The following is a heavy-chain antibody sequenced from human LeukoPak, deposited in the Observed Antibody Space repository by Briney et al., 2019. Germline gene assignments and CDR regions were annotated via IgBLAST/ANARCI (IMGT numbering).Heavy chain of an antibody. V-gene: IGHV4-61*02. CDR3: ARDLSPLLFGVVISQGGFDP. Sequence: SQTLSLTCTVSGGSISSGSYYWSWIRQPAGKGLEWFGRIYTSGSTNYNPSLKSRVTISVDTSKNQFSLKLSSVTAADTAVYYCARDLSPLLFGVVISQGGFDPWGQGTLVTVSS. J-gene: IGHJ5*02. CDR2: IYTSGST. D-gene: IGHD3-3*01. CDR1: GGSISSGSYY.